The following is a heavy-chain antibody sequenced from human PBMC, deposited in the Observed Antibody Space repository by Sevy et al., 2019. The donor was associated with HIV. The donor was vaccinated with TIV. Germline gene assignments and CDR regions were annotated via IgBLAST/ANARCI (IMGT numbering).Heavy chain of an antibody. CDR2: IKGDGSDK. D-gene: IGHD3-16*01. V-gene: IGHV3-7*01. CDR3: AEETLGRFES. CDR1: GFTFSANW. Sequence: GGSLRLSCAASGFTFSANWMNWVRQAPGKGLEWVANIKGDGSDKHYVDSVEGRFTISRDNAKNLLYLQMNSLRVEDTAVYYCAEETLGRFESWGQGTLVTVSS. J-gene: IGHJ4*02.